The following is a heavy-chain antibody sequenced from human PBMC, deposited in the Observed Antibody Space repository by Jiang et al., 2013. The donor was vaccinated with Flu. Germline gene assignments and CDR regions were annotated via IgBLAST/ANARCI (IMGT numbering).Heavy chain of an antibody. CDR2: IYYSGST. V-gene: IGHV4-39*01. D-gene: IGHD3-10*01. CDR3: ARHAWVGLLWFGDLRLHYGMDV. Sequence: GSGLVKPSETLSLTCTVSGGSISSSSYYWGWIRQPPGKGLEWIGSIYYSGSTYYNPSLKSRVTISVDTSKNQFSLKLSSVTAADTAVYYCARHAWVGLLWFGDLRLHYGMDVWGQGTTVTVSS. CDR1: GGSISSSSYY. J-gene: IGHJ6*02.